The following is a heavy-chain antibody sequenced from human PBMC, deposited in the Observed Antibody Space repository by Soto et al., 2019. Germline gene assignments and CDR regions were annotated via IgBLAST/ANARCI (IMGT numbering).Heavy chain of an antibody. V-gene: IGHV4-61*01. J-gene: IGHJ6*02. CDR3: ARDGSIGRSDYYYYYGMDV. D-gene: IGHD2-15*01. Sequence: SETLSLTCTVSGGSVSRGSYYWSWIRQPPGKGLGWIGYIYYSGSTNYNPSLKSRVTISVDTSKNQFSLKLSSVTAADTAVYYCARDGSIGRSDYYYYYGMDVWGQGTTVTVSS. CDR2: IYYSGST. CDR1: GGSVSRGSYY.